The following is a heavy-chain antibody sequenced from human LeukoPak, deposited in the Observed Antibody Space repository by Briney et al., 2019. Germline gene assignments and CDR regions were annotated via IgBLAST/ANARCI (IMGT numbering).Heavy chain of an antibody. CDR1: GFTFSSYD. Sequence: GGSLRLSCAASGFTFSSYDMHWVRQATRKGLEWVSAIGTAGDTYYPGSVKGRFTISRENAKNSLYLQMNSLRAGDTAVYYCARAHRITGNIYHFDFWGQGTLVTVSS. D-gene: IGHD1-20*01. CDR3: ARAHRITGNIYHFDF. CDR2: IGTAGDT. V-gene: IGHV3-13*01. J-gene: IGHJ4*02.